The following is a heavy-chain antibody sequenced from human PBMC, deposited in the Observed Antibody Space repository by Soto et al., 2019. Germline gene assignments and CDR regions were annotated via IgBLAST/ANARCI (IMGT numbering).Heavy chain of an antibody. CDR3: ARVGVWAARY. D-gene: IGHD3-16*01. CDR2: ISAYNGNT. J-gene: IGHJ4*02. CDR1: GYTFTSYG. Sequence: ASVNVSCKASGYTFTSYGISWVRQAPGQGLELMGWISAYNGNTNYAQKLQGRVTMTTXXXXXXAXMXLXXXXSDDTAVYYCARVGVWAARYSGQGTLVTVSS. V-gene: IGHV1-18*01.